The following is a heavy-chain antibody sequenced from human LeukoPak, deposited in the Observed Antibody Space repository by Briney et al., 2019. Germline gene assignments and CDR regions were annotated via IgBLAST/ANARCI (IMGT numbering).Heavy chain of an antibody. CDR2: IYYSGST. Sequence: PSETLSLTCTVSGGSISSSSYYWGWIRQPPGKGLEWIGSIYYSGSTYYNPSLKSRVTISVDTSKNQFSLNLNSVTAADTAVYYCGRDHCLLPPNGWYYSGMAGGGKGITATV. V-gene: IGHV4-39*07. J-gene: IGHJ6*04. D-gene: IGHD3-9*01. CDR1: GGSISSSSYY. CDR3: GRDHCLLPPNGWYYSGMAG.